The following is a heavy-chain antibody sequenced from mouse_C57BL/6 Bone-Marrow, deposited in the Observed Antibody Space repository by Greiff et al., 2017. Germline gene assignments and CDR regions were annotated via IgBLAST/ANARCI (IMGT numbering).Heavy chain of an antibody. CDR1: GFTFSSYG. Sequence: EVQLVESGGDLVKPGGSLKLSCAASGFTFSSYGMSWVRQTPDKRLEWVATISSGGSYTYYPDSVKGRFTISRDNAKNTLYLQMSSLKSEDTAMYYCARKGMIATDWFAYWGQGTLVTVSA. CDR3: ARKGMIATDWFAY. V-gene: IGHV5-6*01. CDR2: ISSGGSYT. D-gene: IGHD1-1*01. J-gene: IGHJ3*01.